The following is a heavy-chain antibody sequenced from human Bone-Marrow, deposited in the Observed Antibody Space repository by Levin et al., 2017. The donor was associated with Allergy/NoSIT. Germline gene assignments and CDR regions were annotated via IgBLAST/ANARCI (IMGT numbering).Heavy chain of an antibody. Sequence: GGSLRLSCVASGFAFSKSWMNWVRQAPGKRLEWVANIKQDESEKNYLDSVKGRFTISRDNTKNSLYLEMSSLRVEDTAVYFCARTCDSGSSYRGFDPWGQGTLVTVSS. CDR1: GFAFSKSW. V-gene: IGHV3-7*04. D-gene: IGHD3-10*01. CDR2: IKQDESEK. J-gene: IGHJ5*02. CDR3: ARTCDSGSSYRGFDP.